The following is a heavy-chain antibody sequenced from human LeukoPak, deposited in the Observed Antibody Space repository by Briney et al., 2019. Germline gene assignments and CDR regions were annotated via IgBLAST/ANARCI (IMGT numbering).Heavy chain of an antibody. CDR1: GGSISSYY. J-gene: IGHJ4*02. D-gene: IGHD5-12*01. CDR2: IYYSGST. Sequence: SETLSLTCTVSGGSISSYYWSWLRQPPGKGLEGIGHIYYSGSTNYNPSLLSRVTISVDTSKNQFSLRLSSLTAADTAVYYCARDFSDGYDDRSFDYWGQGTLVTVSS. CDR3: ARDFSDGYDDRSFDY. V-gene: IGHV4-59*01.